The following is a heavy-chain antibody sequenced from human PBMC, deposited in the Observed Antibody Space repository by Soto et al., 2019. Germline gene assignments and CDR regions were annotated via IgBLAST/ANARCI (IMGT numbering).Heavy chain of an antibody. J-gene: IGHJ4*02. CDR2: ISGSGGTI. Sequence: EVQLVESGGGMVQPGGSLRLSCAASGFTLSSYSMHWVRQAPGKGLEWVSYISGSGGTIYYADSVKGRFTISRDNAKNSLSVQMNSLRDEDTAMYFCARETGLRSSGWSYYFDFWGQGTRVTFSS. D-gene: IGHD6-19*01. V-gene: IGHV3-48*02. CDR1: GFTLSSYS. CDR3: ARETGLRSSGWSYYFDF.